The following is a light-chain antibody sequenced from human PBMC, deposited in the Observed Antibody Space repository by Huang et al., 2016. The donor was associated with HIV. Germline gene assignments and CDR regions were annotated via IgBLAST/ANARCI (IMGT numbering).Light chain of an antibody. V-gene: IGKV1-9*01. J-gene: IGKJ4*01. CDR1: QDISSA. Sequence: IQLTQSPSSLSASVGDRVAITCRASQDISSALAWYQQKPGKAPKLLIYVASTLQTGVPSRFSGSGSGTEFTPTINSLQPEDSATYYCQQLNSFPPVFGGGTKVEI. CDR3: QQLNSFPPV. CDR2: VAS.